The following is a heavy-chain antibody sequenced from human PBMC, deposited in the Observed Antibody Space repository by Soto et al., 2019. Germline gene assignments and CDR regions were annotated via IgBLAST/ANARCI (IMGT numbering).Heavy chain of an antibody. CDR1: GFAFSSHP. D-gene: IGHD6-6*01. CDR3: ARRAFGSSRSFDI. Sequence: GGSLRLSCAASGFAFSSHPMSWVRQAPERGLGWVSGISDSGGLTYNADSVKGRFTISRDNSKNTLYLQMNSLRAEDTALYYCARRAFGSSRSFDIWGQGTMVTVSS. V-gene: IGHV3-23*01. CDR2: ISDSGGLT. J-gene: IGHJ3*02.